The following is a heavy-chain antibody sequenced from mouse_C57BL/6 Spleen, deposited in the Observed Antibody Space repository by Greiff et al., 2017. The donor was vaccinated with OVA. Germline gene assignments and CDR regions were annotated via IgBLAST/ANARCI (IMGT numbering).Heavy chain of an antibody. Sequence: QVQLKQSGAELMKPGASVKLSCKTTGYTFTGYWIEWVKQRPGHGLEWIGEILPGSGSTNYNEKFKGKATFTADTSTNTAYMQLSSLTTEDSAIYYCARSRITTVARYAMDYWGQGTSVTVSS. J-gene: IGHJ4*01. CDR3: ARSRITTVARYAMDY. CDR1: GYTFTGYW. D-gene: IGHD1-1*01. V-gene: IGHV1-9*01. CDR2: ILPGSGST.